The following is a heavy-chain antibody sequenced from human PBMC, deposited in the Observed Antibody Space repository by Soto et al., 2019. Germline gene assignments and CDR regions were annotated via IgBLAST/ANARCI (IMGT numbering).Heavy chain of an antibody. Sequence: QVQLVESGGGVVQPGRSLRLSCAASGFTFSSYGMHWVRQAPGKGLEWVAIISYDGSNKYYADSVKGRFTISRDKSKNTMDLHMSSLKPEDTAVYYCAKDLLRDLEWLLNDAFDIWGQGTMVTVSS. D-gene: IGHD3-3*01. CDR3: AKDLLRDLEWLLNDAFDI. J-gene: IGHJ3*02. CDR1: GFTFSSYG. CDR2: ISYDGSNK. V-gene: IGHV3-30*18.